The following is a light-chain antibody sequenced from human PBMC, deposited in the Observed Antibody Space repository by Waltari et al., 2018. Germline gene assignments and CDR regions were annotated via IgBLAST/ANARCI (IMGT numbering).Light chain of an antibody. J-gene: IGKJ4*01. CDR3: QQYDSNPLT. CDR1: QSFSNW. V-gene: IGKV1-5*03. Sequence: DIQMTQSPSTLSASVGDSVTITCRASQSFSNWLAWYQQKPGKAPKLLIYKTSTLESGVPSSFSGSVSGTEFTLTISSLQPDDFASYYCQQYDSNPLTFGGGTKVEV. CDR2: KTS.